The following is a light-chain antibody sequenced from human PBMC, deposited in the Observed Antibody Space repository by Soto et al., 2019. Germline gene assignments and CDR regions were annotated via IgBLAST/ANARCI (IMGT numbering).Light chain of an antibody. Sequence: EIVMTQSPVTLSVSPGARDPLSCRASQSVSSYLAWYQQKPGQAPRLLIYDASNRATGIPARFSGSGSGTDFTLTISSLEPEDFAVYYCQQRSNWLTWTFGQGTKVDIK. J-gene: IGKJ1*01. CDR2: DAS. V-gene: IGKV3-11*01. CDR3: QQRSNWLTWT. CDR1: QSVSSY.